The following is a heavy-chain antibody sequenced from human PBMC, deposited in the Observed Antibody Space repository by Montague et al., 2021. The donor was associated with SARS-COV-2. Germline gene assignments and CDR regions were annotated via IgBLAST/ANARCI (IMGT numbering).Heavy chain of an antibody. CDR2: ISYDGSKK. D-gene: IGHD3-22*01. V-gene: IGHV3-30*04. J-gene: IGHJ6*02. Sequence: SLRLSCAASRFTFNTNTMHWVRQAPGKGLQWVAVISYDGSKKYYIDSVKGRFTISRDNSRNTLSLQMNSLRSEDSAVYYCARDGSGYASNYFYVMDVWGQGTMVTVS. CDR3: ARDGSGYASNYFYVMDV. CDR1: RFTFNTNT.